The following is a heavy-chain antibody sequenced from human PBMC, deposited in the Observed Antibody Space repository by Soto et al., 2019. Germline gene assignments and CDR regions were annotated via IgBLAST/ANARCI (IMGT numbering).Heavy chain of an antibody. D-gene: IGHD2-2*01. CDR1: GFSLNNFA. CDR3: ARDCASTSCSVWRD. V-gene: IGHV3-23*01. J-gene: IGHJ4*02. Sequence: GGSLRLSCAASGFSLNNFAMAWVRQAPGKGLERVSTITSSGDKTSYADSVKGRFFFSRDNSKNMLYLQMNSLRVEDTALYYCARDCASTSCSVWRDWGQGTLVTVSS. CDR2: ITSSGDKT.